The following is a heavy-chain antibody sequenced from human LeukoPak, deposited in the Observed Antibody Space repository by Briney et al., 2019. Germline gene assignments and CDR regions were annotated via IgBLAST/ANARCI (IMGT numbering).Heavy chain of an antibody. J-gene: IGHJ4*02. CDR3: ARVSGVGSSSSDY. CDR1: GASISTYY. Sequence: SETLSLTCTVSGASISTYYWGWIRQPPGKGLEWIGSIYYSGSTYYNPSLKSRVTISVDTSKNQFSLKLSSVTAADTAVYYCARVSGVGSSSSDYWGQGTLVTVSS. V-gene: IGHV4-39*01. D-gene: IGHD6-6*01. CDR2: IYYSGST.